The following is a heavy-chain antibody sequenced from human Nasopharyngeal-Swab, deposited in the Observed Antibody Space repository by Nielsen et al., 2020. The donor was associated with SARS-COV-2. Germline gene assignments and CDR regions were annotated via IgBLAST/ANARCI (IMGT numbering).Heavy chain of an antibody. CDR3: ARAGSYRFDY. V-gene: IGHV3-74*01. J-gene: IGHJ4*02. D-gene: IGHD3-10*01. CDR2: MNPDGNTI. Sequence: VRQMPGKGPVWVSRMNPDGNTINYADSVKGRFTISRDNAKNTLFLQMNSLRTDDTAVYYCARAGSYRFDYWGQGTLVTVSS.